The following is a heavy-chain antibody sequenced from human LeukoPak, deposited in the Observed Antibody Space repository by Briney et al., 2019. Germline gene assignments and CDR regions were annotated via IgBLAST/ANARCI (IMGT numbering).Heavy chain of an antibody. D-gene: IGHD5-12*01. CDR3: AKDTPLGGYIGYDYVWDY. V-gene: IGHV3-23*01. CDR2: ISGSGGST. Sequence: GGSVRLSCAASGFTFSSYAMSWVRQAPGKGLEWVSAISGSGGSTYYADSVKGRFTISRDNSKNTLYLQMNSLRAEDTAVYYCAKDTPLGGYIGYDYVWDYWGQGTLVTVSS. J-gene: IGHJ4*02. CDR1: GFTFSSYA.